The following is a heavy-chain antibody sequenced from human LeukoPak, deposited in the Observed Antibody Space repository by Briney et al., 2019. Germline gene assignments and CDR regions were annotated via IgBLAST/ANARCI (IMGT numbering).Heavy chain of an antibody. CDR3: ARSGVIDMVPFDH. CDR1: GDGVSSNSAA. J-gene: IGHJ4*02. V-gene: IGHV6-1*01. CDR2: TYYRSKWYN. Sequence: SQTLSLTCAISGDGVSSNSAAWNWIRQSPSRGLEWLGRTYYRSKWYNGYAVSVKSRTTINPDTSKNQFSLQLNSVTPEDTAVYYCARSGVIDMVPFDHWGQGTLVTVSS. D-gene: IGHD2-21*01.